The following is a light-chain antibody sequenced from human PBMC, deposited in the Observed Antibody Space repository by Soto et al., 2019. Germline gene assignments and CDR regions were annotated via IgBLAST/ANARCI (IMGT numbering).Light chain of an antibody. CDR2: EVS. V-gene: IGLV2-14*01. CDR3: SSYTSSSTLWV. Sequence: QSALSQPASMSGSPGQSITISCTGTSSDVGGYNYVSWYQQHPGKAPKLMIYEVSNRPSGVSNRFSGSKSGNTASLTISGLQAEDEADYCCSSYTSSSTLWVFGGGTKLTVL. CDR1: SSDVGGYNY. J-gene: IGLJ3*02.